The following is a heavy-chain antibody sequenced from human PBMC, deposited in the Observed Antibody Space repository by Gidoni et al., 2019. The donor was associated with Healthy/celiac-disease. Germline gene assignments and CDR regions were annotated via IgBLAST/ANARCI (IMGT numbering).Heavy chain of an antibody. CDR1: GFTFSSYA. J-gene: IGHJ4*02. CDR2: ISYDGSNK. V-gene: IGHV3-30-3*01. Sequence: QVQLVESGGGVVQPGRSLRLSCAASGFTFSSYAMHWVRQAPGKGLEWVAVISYDGSNKYYADSVKGRFTISRDNSKNTPYLQMNSLGAEDTAVYYCARDPNYCGGDCYSFDYWGQGTLVTVSS. D-gene: IGHD2-21*02. CDR3: ARDPNYCGGDCYSFDY.